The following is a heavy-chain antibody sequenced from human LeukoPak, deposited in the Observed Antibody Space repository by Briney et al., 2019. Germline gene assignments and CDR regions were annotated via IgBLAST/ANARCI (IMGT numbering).Heavy chain of an antibody. D-gene: IGHD2-2*02. V-gene: IGHV1-69*05. CDR2: IIPIFGTA. Sequence: SVKVSCKASGGTFSSYAISWVRQAPGQGLEWMRGIIPIFGTANYAQKFQGRVTITTDESTSTAYMELSSLRSEDTAVYYCARAPMWVPAAIGDGTYYYYMDVWGKGTTVTVSS. CDR1: GGTFSSYA. J-gene: IGHJ6*03. CDR3: ARAPMWVPAAIGDGTYYYYMDV.